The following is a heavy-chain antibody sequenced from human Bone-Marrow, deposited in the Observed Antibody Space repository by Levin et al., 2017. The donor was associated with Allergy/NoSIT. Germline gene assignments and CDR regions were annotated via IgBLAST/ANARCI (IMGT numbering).Heavy chain of an antibody. CDR3: ARDDFYISSGEGAH. J-gene: IGHJ4*02. V-gene: IGHV3-48*02. D-gene: IGHD6-6*01. CDR2: ISSSSDSM. CDR1: GLPFNTYS. Sequence: PGGSLRLSCEASGLPFNTYSMNWVRQAPGKGLEWIAYISSSSDSMYYADSVKGRFTISRDNAKNSLFLQMHSLRDEDTALYYCARDDFYISSGEGAHWGQGTLVTVSS.